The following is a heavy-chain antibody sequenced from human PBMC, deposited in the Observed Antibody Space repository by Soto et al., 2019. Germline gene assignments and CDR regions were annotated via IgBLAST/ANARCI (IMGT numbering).Heavy chain of an antibody. V-gene: IGHV6-1*01. CDR1: GDSVSSKTAS. CDR2: TYYRSNWRH. D-gene: IGHD6-19*01. Sequence: SQPLSLTFAISGDSVSSKTASWNCIRSSPSRGLEWLGRTYYRSNWRHDYAVSVKSRITVNPGTSKNHFSLQLNSVTPDDTAVYYCARGVAGSGFDLWGQGTLVTVSS. CDR3: ARGVAGSGFDL. J-gene: IGHJ4*02.